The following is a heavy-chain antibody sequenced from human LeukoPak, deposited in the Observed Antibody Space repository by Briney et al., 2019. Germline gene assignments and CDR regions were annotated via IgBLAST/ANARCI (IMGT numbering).Heavy chain of an antibody. CDR2: INPNSGGT. D-gene: IGHD3-3*01. J-gene: IGHJ4*02. CDR3: ARSLRFLEWLFY. Sequence: ASVKVSCKASGYTFTGYYMHWVRQAPGQGREWMGWINPNSGGTNYAQKFQGRVTMTRDTSISTAYMELSRLRSDDTAVYYCARSLRFLEWLFYWGQGTLVTVSS. CDR1: GYTFTGYY. V-gene: IGHV1-2*02.